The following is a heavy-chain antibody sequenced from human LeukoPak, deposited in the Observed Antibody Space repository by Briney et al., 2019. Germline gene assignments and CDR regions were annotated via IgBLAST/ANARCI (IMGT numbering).Heavy chain of an antibody. CDR1: GYTFTSYY. D-gene: IGHD1-26*01. CDR2: INPSGSST. CDR3: ARDNSVGDTAWWFDP. Sequence: ASVKVSCKASGYTFTSYYMHWVRQAPGQGLEWMGLINPSGSSTSYAQKFQGRLSLTRDLSTSTDYMELSSLRSEDTAVYYCARDNSVGDTAWWFDPWGQGTLVTVSS. V-gene: IGHV1-46*01. J-gene: IGHJ5*02.